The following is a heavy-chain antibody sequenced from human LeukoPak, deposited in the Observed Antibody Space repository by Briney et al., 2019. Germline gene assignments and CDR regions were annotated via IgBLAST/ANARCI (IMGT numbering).Heavy chain of an antibody. D-gene: IGHD1-26*01. V-gene: IGHV1-2*06. Sequence: ASVKVSCKASGYTFTGYYMHWVRQAPGQGLEWMGRINPNSGGTNYAQKFQGRVTMTRDTSISTAYVELSRLRSDDTAVYYCARGVRGSFQPLVYWGQGTLVTVSS. CDR2: INPNSGGT. CDR1: GYTFTGYY. CDR3: ARGVRGSFQPLVY. J-gene: IGHJ4*02.